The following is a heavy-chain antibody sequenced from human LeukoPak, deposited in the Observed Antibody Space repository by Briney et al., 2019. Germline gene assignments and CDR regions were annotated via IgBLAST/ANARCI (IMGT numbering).Heavy chain of an antibody. CDR1: GGSISSYY. CDR2: FYYSGST. D-gene: IGHD4-17*01. CDR3: ARATTRGYYFDY. Sequence: SETLSLTCTVSGGSISSYYWSWIRQPPGKGLEWIGYFYYSGSTNYNPSLKSRVTISVDTSKNQFSLKLSSVTAADTAVYYCARATTRGYYFDYWGQGTLVTVSS. J-gene: IGHJ4*02. V-gene: IGHV4-59*01.